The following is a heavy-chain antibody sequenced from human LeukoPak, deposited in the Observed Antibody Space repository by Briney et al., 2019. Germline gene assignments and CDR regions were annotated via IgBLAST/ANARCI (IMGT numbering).Heavy chain of an antibody. Sequence: PRGSLRLSSAAPGFTFNSYWMHSVRPAPGKGPGWVSRISYDGSNEYCAYSVKGRFTFSRDNSKNTLYLQMNSLSVEDTAVYYCARVGYYASGPFSYFDYWGQGTLATVSS. V-gene: IGHV3-30-3*01. J-gene: IGHJ4*02. D-gene: IGHD3-10*01. CDR1: GFTFNSYW. CDR2: ISYDGSNE. CDR3: ARVGYYASGPFSYFDY.